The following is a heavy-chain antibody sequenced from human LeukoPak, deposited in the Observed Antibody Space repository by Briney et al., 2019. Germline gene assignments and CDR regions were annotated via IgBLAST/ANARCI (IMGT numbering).Heavy chain of an antibody. CDR2: IKSKIDGGTT. J-gene: IGHJ4*02. Sequence: PGGSLRLSCAASGFTFSNAWMSWVRQAPGKGLEWVGRIKSKIDGGTTDYAAPVKGRFTISRDDSKNTLYLQMNSLKTEDTAVYYCTTELGFWEFDYWGQGTLVTVSS. D-gene: IGHD1-26*01. V-gene: IGHV3-15*01. CDR1: GFTFSNAW. CDR3: TTELGFWEFDY.